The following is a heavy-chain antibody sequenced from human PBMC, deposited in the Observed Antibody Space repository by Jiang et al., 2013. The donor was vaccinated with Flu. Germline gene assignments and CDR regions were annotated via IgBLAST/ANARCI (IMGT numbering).Heavy chain of an antibody. CDR3: AHRRTGLLSGYSPNDAFDI. Sequence: TLTLTCTCSGFSLTTSGVGVGWIRQPPGKTLESVALIYWDDDKRYSPSLQNRVSVARDTSKNQVVLTLSNLVPSDTGTYYCAHRRTGLLSGYSPNDAFDIWGPGTMVIVSP. CDR1: GFSLTTSGVG. V-gene: IGHV2-5*02. J-gene: IGHJ3*02. D-gene: IGHD3-3*01. CDR2: IYWDDDK.